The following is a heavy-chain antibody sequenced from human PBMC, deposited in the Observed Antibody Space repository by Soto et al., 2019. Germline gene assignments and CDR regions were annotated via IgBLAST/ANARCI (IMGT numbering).Heavy chain of an antibody. Sequence: GASVKVSCKASGYTFTSYGISWVRQAPGQGLEWMGWISAYNGNTNYAQKLQGRVTMTTDTSTSTAYMELRSLRSDDTAVYYCARGPRIAAAGSDLLDYWGQGTLVTVSS. J-gene: IGHJ4*02. D-gene: IGHD6-13*01. CDR3: ARGPRIAAAGSDLLDY. CDR1: GYTFTSYG. CDR2: ISAYNGNT. V-gene: IGHV1-18*01.